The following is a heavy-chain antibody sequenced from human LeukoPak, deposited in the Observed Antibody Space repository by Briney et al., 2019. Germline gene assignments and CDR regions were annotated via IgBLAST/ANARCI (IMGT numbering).Heavy chain of an antibody. D-gene: IGHD6-19*01. J-gene: IGHJ4*02. CDR3: AGGSSFSSSSYRFDY. Sequence: SGTLSLTCTISTDSIINNNWWTWIHQPPGKGLEWIGEIYHNGSTYYNPSLNSRVSMSFDESENQFSLTLSSVTAADTALYYCAGGSSFSSSSYRFDYWGQGALVTVSS. CDR2: IYHNGST. CDR1: TDSIINNNW. V-gene: IGHV4-4*02.